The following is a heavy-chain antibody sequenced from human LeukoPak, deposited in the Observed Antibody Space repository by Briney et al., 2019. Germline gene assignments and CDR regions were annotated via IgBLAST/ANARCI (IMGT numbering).Heavy chain of an antibody. D-gene: IGHD3-22*01. Sequence: SETLSLTCSVSGGSISSYYWNWIRQPAGKGLEWIGRFSTTGITNYYPSLKSRVTMSVDTSKNQFSLNLSSVTAADTAVYYCARARNDYDSNGFSFLDYWGQGTLVTVSS. CDR1: GGSISSYY. CDR2: FSTTGIT. V-gene: IGHV4-4*07. J-gene: IGHJ4*02. CDR3: ARARNDYDSNGFSFLDY.